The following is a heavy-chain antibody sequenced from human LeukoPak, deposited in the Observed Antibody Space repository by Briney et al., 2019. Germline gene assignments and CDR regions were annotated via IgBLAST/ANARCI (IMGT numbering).Heavy chain of an antibody. CDR2: IQADGSEK. CDR1: GFTLSTYW. V-gene: IGHV3-7*01. Sequence: QAGGSLRLSCAASGFTLSTYWMSWVRQAPGKGLEWIAKIQADGSEKYYVDSVKGRFTISRDNAKNSLYLEMNGLRAEDTAVYYCARPSLGTSSSAGFWGQGTLVTVSS. D-gene: IGHD2-2*01. CDR3: ARPSLGTSSSAGF. J-gene: IGHJ4*02.